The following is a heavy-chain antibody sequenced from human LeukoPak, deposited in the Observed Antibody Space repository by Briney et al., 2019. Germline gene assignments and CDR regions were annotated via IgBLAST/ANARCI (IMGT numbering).Heavy chain of an antibody. CDR3: AEGESGDYFDY. Sequence: SETLSLTCTVSGGSISSYYWSWIRHPPGKGLERIGYIYYSGSTNYNPSLKSRVTISVDTSKNQFSLKLSSVTAADTAVYYCAEGESGDYFDYWGRGTLVTVSS. D-gene: IGHD7-27*01. CDR1: GGSISSYY. CDR2: IYYSGST. V-gene: IGHV4-59*01. J-gene: IGHJ4*02.